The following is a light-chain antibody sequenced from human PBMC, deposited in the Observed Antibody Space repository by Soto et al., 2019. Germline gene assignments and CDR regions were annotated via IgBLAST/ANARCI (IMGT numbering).Light chain of an antibody. J-gene: IGKJ3*01. CDR3: QHYNTYSKT. V-gene: IGKV1-5*03. Sequence: DIQMTQSPSSVSASVGDRVTITCRASQSISVWLAWYQQKAGKAPNLLIYKASRLESGVPSRFSGSGSETEFTLNISSLQPDDSAIYYCQHYNTYSKTFGPGTKVDI. CDR2: KAS. CDR1: QSISVW.